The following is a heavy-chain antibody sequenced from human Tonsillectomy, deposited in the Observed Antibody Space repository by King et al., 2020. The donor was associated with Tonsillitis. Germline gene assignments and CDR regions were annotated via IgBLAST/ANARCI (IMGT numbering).Heavy chain of an antibody. CDR2: INWNSGSI. CDR3: AKDSLHDFWSGYYTH. J-gene: IGHJ4*02. D-gene: IGHD3-3*01. V-gene: IGHV3-9*01. CDR1: GFTFDDYA. Sequence: VQLVESGGGLVQPGRSLRLSCAASGFTFDDYAMHWVRQAPGKGLEWVSGINWNSGSIGYADSVEGRFTISRDNAKNSLYLQMNSLRAEDTALYYCAKDSLHDFWSGYYTHWGQGTLVTVSS.